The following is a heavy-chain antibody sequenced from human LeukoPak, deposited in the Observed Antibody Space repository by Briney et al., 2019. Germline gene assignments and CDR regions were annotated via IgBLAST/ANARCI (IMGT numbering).Heavy chain of an antibody. D-gene: IGHD1-26*01. Sequence: DSLKDSCKASGYSFTGYYMHWVRQAPEEGLEWMGWINPNNGGTHYAPKFQGRVTMTRDTSISTAYMELSSLRSDDTAVYYCARFPSLLPFDYWGQGTLVTVSS. CDR1: GYSFTGYY. CDR3: ARFPSLLPFDY. CDR2: INPNNGGT. J-gene: IGHJ4*02. V-gene: IGHV1-2*02.